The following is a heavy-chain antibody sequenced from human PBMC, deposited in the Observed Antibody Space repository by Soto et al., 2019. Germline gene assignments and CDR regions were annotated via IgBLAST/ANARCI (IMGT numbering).Heavy chain of an antibody. D-gene: IGHD6-6*01. CDR3: ARDASSSFPYYYYYMDV. V-gene: IGHV1-18*01. CDR1: GYTFTSYV. CDR2: ISAYNGNT. J-gene: IGHJ6*03. Sequence: GASVKVSCKAPGYTFTSYVISWVRQAPGQGLEWMGWISAYNGNTNYAQKLQGRVTMTTDTSTSTAYMELRSLRSDDTAVYYCARDASSSFPYYYYYMDVWGKGTTVTVSS.